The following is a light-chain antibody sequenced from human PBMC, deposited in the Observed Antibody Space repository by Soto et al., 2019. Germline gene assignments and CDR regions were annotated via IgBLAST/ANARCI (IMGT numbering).Light chain of an antibody. CDR1: STDIGRYNY. V-gene: IGLV2-14*01. Sequence: QSVLTQPASVSWSPGQPITISCTGTSTDIGRYNYVSWYQQHPGKAPKLMIYDVSNRPSGVSNRFSGSKSGNTASLTISGLQAEDEADYYCSSYTSSSTYVFGTGTKVTVL. CDR3: SSYTSSSTYV. J-gene: IGLJ1*01. CDR2: DVS.